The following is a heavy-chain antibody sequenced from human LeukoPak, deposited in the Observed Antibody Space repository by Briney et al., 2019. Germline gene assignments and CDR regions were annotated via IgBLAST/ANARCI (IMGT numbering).Heavy chain of an antibody. D-gene: IGHD3-10*01. CDR1: GGSISSGGYS. CDR3: ARGGHYYGSGSLNWFDP. J-gene: IGHJ5*02. Sequence: PSQTLSLTCAVAGGSISSGGYSWRWIRQPPGKGLEWIGYIYHSGSTYYNPSRKSRVTISVDRSKNQFSLKLSSVTAADTAVYYCARGGHYYGSGSLNWFDPWGQGTLVTVSS. CDR2: IYHSGST. V-gene: IGHV4-30-2*01.